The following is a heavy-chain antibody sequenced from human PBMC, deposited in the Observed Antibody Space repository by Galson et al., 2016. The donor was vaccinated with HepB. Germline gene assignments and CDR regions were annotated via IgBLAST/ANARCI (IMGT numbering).Heavy chain of an antibody. D-gene: IGHD3-10*01. Sequence: SLRLSCAAPGFTFSTYGMSWVRQAPGKGLEWVSVISGSGGSTYYADTVKGRFTISRDNSTNTLYLQMNSLRAEDTAVYYCARVITMVRGILKQRDYYGMDVWGQGTTVTVSS. CDR1: GFTFSTYG. V-gene: IGHV3-23*01. CDR2: ISGSGGST. J-gene: IGHJ6*02. CDR3: ARVITMVRGILKQRDYYGMDV.